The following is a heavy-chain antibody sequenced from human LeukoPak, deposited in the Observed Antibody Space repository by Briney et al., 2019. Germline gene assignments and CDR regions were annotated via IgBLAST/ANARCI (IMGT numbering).Heavy chain of an antibody. CDR1: GFTFSSYS. V-gene: IGHV3-21*01. D-gene: IGHD2/OR15-2a*01. Sequence: AGGSLRLSCAASGFTFSSYSMNWVRQAPGKGLEWVSSISSSSSYIYYADSVKGRFTISRDNAKNSLYLQMNSLRAEDTAVYYCAREDRILIGNDAFDMWGQGTMVTVSS. CDR3: AREDRILIGNDAFDM. CDR2: ISSSSSYI. J-gene: IGHJ3*02.